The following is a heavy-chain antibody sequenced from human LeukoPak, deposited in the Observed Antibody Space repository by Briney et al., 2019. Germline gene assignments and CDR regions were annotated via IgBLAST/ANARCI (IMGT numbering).Heavy chain of an antibody. CDR1: GYTFTSYY. J-gene: IGHJ6*02. Sequence: ASVTVSCKASGYTFTSYYMHWVRQAPGQGLEWMGGINPSGGSTNYAQKFQGRVTMTRDTSTTTVYMELSSLRSEPPAVSYCARVRSLMDLWGQGTTVTVSS. V-gene: IGHV1-46*01. CDR2: INPSGGST. CDR3: ARVRSLMDL.